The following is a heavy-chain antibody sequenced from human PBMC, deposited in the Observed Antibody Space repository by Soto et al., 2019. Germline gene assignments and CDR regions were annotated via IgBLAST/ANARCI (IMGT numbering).Heavy chain of an antibody. V-gene: IGHV2-70*01. J-gene: IGHJ4*01. CDR1: WLSLRTVGLC. Sequence: AAELVSPARPLTLTCTFPWLSLRTVGLCVTWIRQPPGKALEWLALIDWNEGKYYNTSLKTRLTISLDTSKNQVVLIMTDVDPVDTATYYCVRMRVMSRHNSSPANLIDYWGQGTLVTVSS. D-gene: IGHD6-19*01. CDR2: IDWNEGK. CDR3: VRMRVMSRHNSSPANLIDY.